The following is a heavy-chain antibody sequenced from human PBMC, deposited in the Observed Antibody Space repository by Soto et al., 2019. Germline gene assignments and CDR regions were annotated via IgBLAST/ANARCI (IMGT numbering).Heavy chain of an antibody. Sequence: GASVKVSCKACGYTFNSYAMHWVRQAPGQRLEWMGWINAGNGNTKYSQKFQGRVTITRDTSASTAYMELSSLRSEDTAVYYCARQTDTYYDILTGLTHFDYWGQGTLVTVSS. J-gene: IGHJ4*02. V-gene: IGHV1-3*01. CDR3: ARQTDTYYDILTGLTHFDY. D-gene: IGHD3-9*01. CDR1: GYTFNSYA. CDR2: INAGNGNT.